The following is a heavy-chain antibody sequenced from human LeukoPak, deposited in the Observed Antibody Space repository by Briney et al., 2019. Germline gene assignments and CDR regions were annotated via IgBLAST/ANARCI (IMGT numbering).Heavy chain of an antibody. J-gene: IGHJ3*02. CDR1: GYTFTSYG. Sequence: RASVKVSCKASGYTFTSYGISWVRQAPGQGLEWMGWISAYNGNTNYAQKLQGRVTMTRDTSTSTVYMELSSLRSEDTAVYYCAREFGALVGATEGEDAFDIWGQGTMVTVSS. CDR2: ISAYNGNT. V-gene: IGHV1-18*01. D-gene: IGHD1-26*01. CDR3: AREFGALVGATEGEDAFDI.